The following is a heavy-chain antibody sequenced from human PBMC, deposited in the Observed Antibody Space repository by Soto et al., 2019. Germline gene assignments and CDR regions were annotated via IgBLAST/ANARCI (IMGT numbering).Heavy chain of an antibody. CDR2: IIPIFGTA. CDR1: GGTFSSYA. D-gene: IGHD6-19*01. J-gene: IGHJ3*02. Sequence: ASVKVSCKASGGTFSSYAISWVRQAPGQGLEWMGGIIPIFGTANYAQKFQGRVTITADESTSTAYMELSSLRSEDTAVYYCAKYSSGWYGTQAFDIWGQGTMVTVSS. V-gene: IGHV1-69*13. CDR3: AKYSSGWYGTQAFDI.